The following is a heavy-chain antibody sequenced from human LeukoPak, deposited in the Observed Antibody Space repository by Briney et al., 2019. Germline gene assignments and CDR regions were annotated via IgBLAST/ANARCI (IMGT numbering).Heavy chain of an antibody. CDR3: AKGSGYSYGYFDY. J-gene: IGHJ4*02. CDR1: GFMFNIYA. CDR2: ISGNGGST. D-gene: IGHD5-18*01. V-gene: IGHV3-23*01. Sequence: GGSLRLSCAASGFMFNIYATSWVRQAPGKGLEWVSGISGNGGSTYYADSVKGRFTISRDNSKNTLYLQVNSLRAEDTAVYYCAKGSGYSYGYFDYWDQGTLVTVSS.